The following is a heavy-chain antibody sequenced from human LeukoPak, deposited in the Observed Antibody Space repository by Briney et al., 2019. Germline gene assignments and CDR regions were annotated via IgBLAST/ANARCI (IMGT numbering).Heavy chain of an antibody. D-gene: IGHD3-10*02. CDR3: ASYFVGNGGRGY. CDR1: GDSINSGNSH. J-gene: IGHJ4*02. V-gene: IGHV4-30-4*01. CDR2: VYDSWNN. Sequence: PSETLSPTCTVSGDSINSGNSHWTWIRQPPGKGLEWLGSVYDSWNNYYNPSLESRITMSVDTSKNQYSLELSSVIAADTAVHYCASYFVGNGGRGYWGQGALVTVSS.